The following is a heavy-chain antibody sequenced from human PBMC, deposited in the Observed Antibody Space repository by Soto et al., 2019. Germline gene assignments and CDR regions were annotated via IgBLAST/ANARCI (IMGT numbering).Heavy chain of an antibody. V-gene: IGHV4-59*01. D-gene: IGHD1-1*01. J-gene: IGHJ4*02. CDR1: GGSISSYY. CDR2: IYYSGST. CDR3: ARVGRSGTTVFDY. Sequence: QVQLQESGPGLVKPSETLSLTCTVSGGSISSYYWSWIRQPPGKGLEWIGYIYYSGSTNYNPSLKSRVTISVDTSKNQLSLKLSSVTVADTAVYYCARVGRSGTTVFDYWGQGTLVTVSS.